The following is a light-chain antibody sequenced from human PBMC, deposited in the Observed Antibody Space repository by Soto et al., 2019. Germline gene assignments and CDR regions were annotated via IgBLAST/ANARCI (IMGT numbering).Light chain of an antibody. CDR2: DAS. V-gene: IGKV1-5*01. J-gene: IGKJ1*01. Sequence: DIQMTQSPSTLSASVGDRVTITCRASQTISSWLAWYQQKPGKAPNLLIYDASSLESGVPSRFSGSASGTESTLTISSLQPDDFATYYCQQYNTYSQTFGQGTKVEIK. CDR1: QTISSW. CDR3: QQYNTYSQT.